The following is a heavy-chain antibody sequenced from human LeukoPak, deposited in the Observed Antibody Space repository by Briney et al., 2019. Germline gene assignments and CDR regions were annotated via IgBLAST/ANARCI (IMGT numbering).Heavy chain of an antibody. CDR2: ISYDGSNK. CDR3: ARDSVGEGATYFDY. CDR1: GFTFSSYA. J-gene: IGHJ4*02. V-gene: IGHV3-30-3*01. D-gene: IGHD1-26*01. Sequence: PGGSLRLSCAASGFTFSSYAMHWVRQAPGKGLEWVAVISYDGSNKYYADSVKGRFTISRDNSKNTLYLQMNSLRAEDTAVYYCARDSVGEGATYFDYWGQGTLVTVSS.